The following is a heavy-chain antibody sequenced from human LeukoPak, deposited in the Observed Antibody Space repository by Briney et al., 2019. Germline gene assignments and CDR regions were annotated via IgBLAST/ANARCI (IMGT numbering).Heavy chain of an antibody. CDR3: AREGHLAAAGFDY. CDR1: GGSISSGGYY. Sequence: SETLSLTCTVSGGSISSGGYYWSWIRQHPGKGLEWIRYIYYSGSTYYNPSLKSRVTISVDTSKNQFSLKLSSVTAADTAVYYCAREGHLAAAGFDYWGQGTLVTVSS. V-gene: IGHV4-31*03. CDR2: IYYSGST. D-gene: IGHD6-13*01. J-gene: IGHJ4*02.